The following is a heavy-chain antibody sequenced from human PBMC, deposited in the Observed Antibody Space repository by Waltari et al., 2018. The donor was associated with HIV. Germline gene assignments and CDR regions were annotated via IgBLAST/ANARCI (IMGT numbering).Heavy chain of an antibody. CDR3: ARDHCSGGSCYYYYYYGMDV. D-gene: IGHD2-15*01. CDR1: GGSFSGYY. J-gene: IGHJ6*02. CDR2: INHSGST. V-gene: IGHV4-34*01. Sequence: QVQLQQWGAGLLKPSETLSLTCAVYGGSFSGYYWSWIRQPPGKGLEWIGEINHSGSTNYNPSLKSRGTISVDTSKNQFSLKLSSVTAADTAVYYCARDHCSGGSCYYYYYYGMDVWGQGTTVTVSS.